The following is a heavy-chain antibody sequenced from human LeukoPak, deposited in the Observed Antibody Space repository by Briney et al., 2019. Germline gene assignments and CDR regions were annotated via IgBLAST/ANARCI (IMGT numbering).Heavy chain of an antibody. V-gene: IGHV4-59*01. CDR3: ARSSSILTIPNFDY. CDR1: GGSISNYY. CDR2: IYYSGST. D-gene: IGHD5-24*01. Sequence: PSETLSLTCSVSGGSISNYYWSWIRQPPGKGLEWVGYIYYSGSTKYNSSLKSRVTISVQTSNNQFSLKLSSVTAADTAVYYCARSSSILTIPNFDYWGRGTLVTVSS. J-gene: IGHJ4*02.